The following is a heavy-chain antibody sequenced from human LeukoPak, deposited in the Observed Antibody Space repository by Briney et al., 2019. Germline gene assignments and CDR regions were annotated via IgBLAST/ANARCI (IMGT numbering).Heavy chain of an antibody. CDR3: ARDTSYCTSSSCHFNWFDP. CDR2: IYHSGST. Sequence: PSETLSLTCAVSGGSISSGGYSWSWIRQPPGKGLEWIRYIYHSGSTYYNPSLKSRATISVDTSKNQFSLKLSSVTAADTAVYYCARDTSYCTSSSCHFNWFDPWGQGTLVTVSS. J-gene: IGHJ5*02. CDR1: GGSISSGGYS. D-gene: IGHD2-2*01. V-gene: IGHV4-30-2*01.